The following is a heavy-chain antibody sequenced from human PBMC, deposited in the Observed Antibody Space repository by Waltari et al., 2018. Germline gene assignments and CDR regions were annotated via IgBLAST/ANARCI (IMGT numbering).Heavy chain of an antibody. CDR2: VNSDGSSS. J-gene: IGHJ4*02. Sequence: EVELVESGGGLVPPGGSLRLSCSASVFHFSHYWMHWVRQVPGKGLIWVSHVNSDGSSSSYAESAKGRFTISRDNAKSTLYLQMNSLRVEDTAVYYCARDTPGDGIDYWGQGTLVTVSS. CDR1: VFHFSHYW. D-gene: IGHD7-27*01. CDR3: ARDTPGDGIDY. V-gene: IGHV3-74*01.